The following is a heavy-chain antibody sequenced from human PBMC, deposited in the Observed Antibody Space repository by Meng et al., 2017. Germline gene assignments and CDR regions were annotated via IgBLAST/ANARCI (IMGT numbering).Heavy chain of an antibody. D-gene: IGHD5-12*01. CDR2: IKSKNDGGTT. CDR3: TTEIIVVATIFPHTDY. V-gene: IGHV3-15*01. J-gene: IGHJ4*02. Sequence: GESLKISCAASGFSFSSYWMSWVRQAPGKGLEWVGRIKSKNDGGTTDYAAPVKGRFTISRDDSKNTLYLQMNSLKTEDTAVYYCTTEIIVVATIFPHTDYWGRGTLVTVSS. CDR1: GFSFSSYW.